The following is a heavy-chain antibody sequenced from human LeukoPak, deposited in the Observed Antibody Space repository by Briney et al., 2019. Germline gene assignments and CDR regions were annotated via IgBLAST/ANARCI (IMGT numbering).Heavy chain of an antibody. CDR2: AHFTGNA. J-gene: IGHJ4*02. Sequence: SETLSLTSNVSHVSISGCYWSWIRQPPGKGLEWVGSAHFTGNAHYNPSLKGQITISVGSSRRQFSLRLTSVTAADTAIYYCARQGDTELDVFDSWGQGVLVTVSS. V-gene: IGHV4-59*08. CDR3: ARQGDTELDVFDS. D-gene: IGHD5-18*01. CDR1: HVSISGCY.